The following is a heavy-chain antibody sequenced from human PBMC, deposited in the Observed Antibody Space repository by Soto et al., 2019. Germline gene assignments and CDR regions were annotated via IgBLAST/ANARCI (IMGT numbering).Heavy chain of an antibody. CDR3: ERRRPGRWDFEY. V-gene: IGHV5-10-1*01. J-gene: IGHJ4*02. Sequence: PGESLKISCKGSGYSFTSYWISWVRQMPGKGREWVGRIDPSDSYTNYSPSFQGHVTISADKSISNAYLQWSSLKASDTAMYDCERRRPGRWDFEYWGQGTMVTLSS. CDR2: IDPSDSYT. CDR1: GYSFTSYW. D-gene: IGHD3-16*01.